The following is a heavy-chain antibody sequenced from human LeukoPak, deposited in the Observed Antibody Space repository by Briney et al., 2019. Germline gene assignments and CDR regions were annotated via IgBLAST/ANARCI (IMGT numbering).Heavy chain of an antibody. V-gene: IGHV4-34*01. CDR2: ISQSGSI. CDR1: GGTFSEYY. Sequence: SETLSLTCAVYGGTFSEYYWSWIRQSPGKGLEWIAEISQSGSINYNPSLKSRVTISVDASKKQFSLKMSSVTAADTAMYYCARVPTGRNVVAAAARMGWNGAFDIWGQGTMVTVSS. D-gene: IGHD2-2*01. CDR3: ARVPTGRNVVAAAARMGWNGAFDI. J-gene: IGHJ3*02.